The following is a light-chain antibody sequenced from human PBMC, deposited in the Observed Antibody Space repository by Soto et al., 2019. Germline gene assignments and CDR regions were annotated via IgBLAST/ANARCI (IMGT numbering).Light chain of an antibody. V-gene: IGKV1-8*01. Sequence: AIRMTQSPSSFSASTGDRVTITCRASQGISSYLAWYQQKPGKAPKLLIYAASTLQSGVPSRFSGSGSGTDFTLTISCLQPEDFATYYCQQLTSYPRTFGPGTKVDIK. CDR3: QQLTSYPRT. CDR1: QGISSY. J-gene: IGKJ3*01. CDR2: AAS.